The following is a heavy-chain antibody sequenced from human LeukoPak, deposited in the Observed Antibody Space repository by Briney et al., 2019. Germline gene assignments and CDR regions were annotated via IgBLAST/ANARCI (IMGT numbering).Heavy chain of an antibody. Sequence: GGSLRLSCAASGFTFSSYAMTWVRQAPGKGLEWVSVISGSGGTTYYADSVKGRFTISRDNSKNTLFLQMNSLRPEDTAVYYCAKESPEFDYWGQGTLVTVSS. CDR1: GFTFSSYA. J-gene: IGHJ4*02. CDR3: AKESPEFDY. CDR2: ISGSGGTT. V-gene: IGHV3-23*01. D-gene: IGHD1-14*01.